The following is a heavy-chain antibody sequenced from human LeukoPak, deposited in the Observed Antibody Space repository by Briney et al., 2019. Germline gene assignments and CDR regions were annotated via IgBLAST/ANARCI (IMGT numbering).Heavy chain of an antibody. J-gene: IGHJ4*02. CDR1: GFTFSSYW. Sequence: PGGSLRLSCAASGFTFSSYWMHWVRQAPGKGLVWVSRINSDGSSTSYADSVKGRFTISRDNAKNTLSLQMNSLRAEDTAVYYCARAAHRGFSFDYWGQGTLVTVSS. CDR2: INSDGSST. V-gene: IGHV3-74*01. CDR3: ARAAHRGFSFDY. D-gene: IGHD3-10*01.